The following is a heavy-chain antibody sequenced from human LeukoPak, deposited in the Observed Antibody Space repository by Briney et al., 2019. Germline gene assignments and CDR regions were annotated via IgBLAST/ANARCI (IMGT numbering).Heavy chain of an antibody. CDR2: TRNKANSYTT. V-gene: IGHV3-72*01. CDR1: GFTFSSYA. CDR3: ARDYYDILTGYHTYDF. J-gene: IGHJ4*02. Sequence: QSGGSLRLSCAASGFTFSSYAVSWVRQAPGKGLEWVGRTRNKANSYTTEYAASVKGRFTISRDDSKNSLYLQMNSLKTEDTAVYYRARDYYDILTGYHTYDFWGQGTLVTVSS. D-gene: IGHD3-9*01.